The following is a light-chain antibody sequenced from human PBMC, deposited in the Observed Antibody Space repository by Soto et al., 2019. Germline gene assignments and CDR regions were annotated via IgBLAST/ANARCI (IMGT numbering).Light chain of an antibody. CDR1: QSVRSN. CDR3: QQYNTWPPIT. J-gene: IGKJ5*01. V-gene: IGKV3-15*01. Sequence: EIVMTQSPATLSVSPGERVTLSCRASQSVRSNLAWYQQNPGQAPRLLIYGASTRATGLPARFSGSGSGTDFTLTISSLQSEDFAVYYCQQYNTWPPITVGQGTRLEIK. CDR2: GAS.